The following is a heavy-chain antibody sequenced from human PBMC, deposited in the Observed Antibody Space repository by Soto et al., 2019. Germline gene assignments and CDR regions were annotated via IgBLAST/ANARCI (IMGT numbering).Heavy chain of an antibody. V-gene: IGHV4-61*01. CDR3: ASGHHYYGSGSYMRFDP. CDR1: GGSVSSGSYY. D-gene: IGHD3-10*01. CDR2: INHSGST. J-gene: IGHJ5*02. Sequence: SETLSLTCTVSGGSVSSGSYYWSWIRQPPGKGLEWIGDINHSGSTNYNPSLKSRVTISVDTSKNQFSLKLSSVTAADTAVYYCASGHHYYGSGSYMRFDPWGQGTLVTVSS.